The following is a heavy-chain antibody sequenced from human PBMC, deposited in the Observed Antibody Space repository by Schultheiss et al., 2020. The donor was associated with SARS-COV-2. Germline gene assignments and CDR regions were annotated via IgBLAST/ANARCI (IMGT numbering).Heavy chain of an antibody. J-gene: IGHJ4*02. CDR2: INSDGSST. D-gene: IGHD6-13*01. CDR3: AKELGTAAGRASDY. V-gene: IGHV3-74*01. Sequence: GGSLRLSCAASGFTFSSYWMHWVRQAPGKGLVWVSRINSDGSSTSYADSVKGRFTISRDNAKNTLYLQMNSLRAEDTAVYYCAKELGTAAGRASDYWGQGTLVTVSS. CDR1: GFTFSSYW.